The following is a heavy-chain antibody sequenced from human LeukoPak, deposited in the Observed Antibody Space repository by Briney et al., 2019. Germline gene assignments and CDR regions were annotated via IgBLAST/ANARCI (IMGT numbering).Heavy chain of an antibody. V-gene: IGHV1-8*03. CDR3: ARGLDCTNGVCYDTSLLDP. CDR1: GYTFTSYD. D-gene: IGHD2-8*01. J-gene: IGHJ5*02. CDR2: MNPNSGNT. Sequence: ASVKVSCKASGYTFTSYDINWVGQATGQRLEWMGWMNPNSGNTGYAQKFQGRVTITRNTSISTAYMELSSLRSEDTAVYYCARGLDCTNGVCYDTSLLDPWGQGTLVTVSS.